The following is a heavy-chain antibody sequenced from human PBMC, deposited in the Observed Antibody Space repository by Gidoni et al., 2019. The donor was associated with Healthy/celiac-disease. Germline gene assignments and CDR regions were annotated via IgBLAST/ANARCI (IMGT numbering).Heavy chain of an antibody. CDR1: GGSIRSGDYY. V-gene: IGHV4-30-4*01. Sequence: QVQLQESGPGLVKPSQTLSLTCTVSGGSIRSGDYYWSWIRQPPGKGLEWIGYIYYSGSTYYNPSLKSRVTISVDTSKNQFSLKLSAVTAADTAVYYCARDPGYSSSTGGGWFDPWGQGTLVTVSS. CDR2: IYYSGST. J-gene: IGHJ5*02. D-gene: IGHD6-6*01. CDR3: ARDPGYSSSTGGGWFDP.